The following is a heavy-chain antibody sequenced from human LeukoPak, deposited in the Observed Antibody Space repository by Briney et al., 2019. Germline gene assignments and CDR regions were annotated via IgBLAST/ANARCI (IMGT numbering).Heavy chain of an antibody. V-gene: IGHV3-49*04. J-gene: IGHJ4*02. D-gene: IGHD6-13*01. Sequence: GGSLRLSCAASGFTFSSYAMSWVRQAPGKGLEWVGFIRRKGYGETTEYAASVKGRFTISRDDSKSIAYLQMDSLKTDDTAIYFCTRVDGSTWYRYFFDYWGQGTLVTVSS. CDR2: IRRKGYGETT. CDR3: TRVDGSTWYRYFFDY. CDR1: GFTFSSYA.